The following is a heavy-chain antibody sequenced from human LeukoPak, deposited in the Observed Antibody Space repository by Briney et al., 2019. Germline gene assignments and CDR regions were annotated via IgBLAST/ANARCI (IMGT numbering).Heavy chain of an antibody. V-gene: IGHV4-39*01. Sequence: SETLSLTCTVSGGSISSSNYYWGWIRQPPGKGLEWIGSVSYSGRTYYNPSLKGRVTLSVDTSKHQFSLKPSSVTAADTAVYYCARHSSASYYHGSGSYYNVNWGQGTLVTVSS. CDR2: VSYSGRT. CDR1: GGSISSSNYY. CDR3: ARHSSASYYHGSGSYYNVN. D-gene: IGHD3-10*01. J-gene: IGHJ4*02.